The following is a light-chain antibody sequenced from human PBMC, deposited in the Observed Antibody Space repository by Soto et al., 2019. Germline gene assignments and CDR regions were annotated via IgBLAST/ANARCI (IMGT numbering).Light chain of an antibody. CDR1: QSISSD. Sequence: DIQRTQSPSSLSASVGDRVTITCRARQSISSDLNWYQQKPGKAPKLLIYAASSWPSGVPSRFSGSGSGTDFTLTISSLQPEDFSTYYCQQSYSTPWTCGQGTKVEIK. CDR2: AAS. V-gene: IGKV1-39*01. J-gene: IGKJ1*01. CDR3: QQSYSTPWT.